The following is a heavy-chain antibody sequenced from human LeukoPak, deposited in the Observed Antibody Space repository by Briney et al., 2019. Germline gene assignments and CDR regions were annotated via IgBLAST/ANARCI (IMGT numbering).Heavy chain of an antibody. D-gene: IGHD3-9*01. V-gene: IGHV1-24*01. CDR3: ARALLRYPVGVHSLGY. Sequence: GASVKVSCKVSRYSLTELPMHWVRQAPGKGLEWMGGFDPEDGETIYAQTLQGRVTMTEDTSTDTAYMELSSLRSEDTAVYYCARALLRYPVGVHSLGYWGQGTLVTVSS. CDR1: RYSLTELP. J-gene: IGHJ4*02. CDR2: FDPEDGET.